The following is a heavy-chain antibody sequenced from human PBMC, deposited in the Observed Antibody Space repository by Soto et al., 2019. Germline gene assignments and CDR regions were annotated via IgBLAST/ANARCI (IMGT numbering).Heavy chain of an antibody. CDR3: AKDLDDFWSGYRTTNYYYYCMDV. CDR1: GFTFSSYG. J-gene: IGHJ6*02. Sequence: GGSLRLSCAASGFTFSSYGMHWVRQAPGKGLEWVAVISYDGSNKYYADSVKGRFTISRDNSKNTLYLQMNSLRAEDTAVYYCAKDLDDFWSGYRTTNYYYYCMDVWGQGTTVTVSS. CDR2: ISYDGSNK. V-gene: IGHV3-30*18. D-gene: IGHD3-3*01.